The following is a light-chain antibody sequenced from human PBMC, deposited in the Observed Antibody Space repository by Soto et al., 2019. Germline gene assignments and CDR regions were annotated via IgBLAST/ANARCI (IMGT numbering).Light chain of an antibody. CDR2: DAS. J-gene: IGKJ4*01. V-gene: IGKV3D-15*01. CDR3: QRYNNWPLT. Sequence: EVVMTQSPATLSVSPGERATLSSRASQSVSSYLAWYQQKPGQAPRLLIYDASNRATGIPARFSGSRSGTEFTLTINSLQSEDFAVYYCQRYNNWPLTFGGGTKVDI. CDR1: QSVSSY.